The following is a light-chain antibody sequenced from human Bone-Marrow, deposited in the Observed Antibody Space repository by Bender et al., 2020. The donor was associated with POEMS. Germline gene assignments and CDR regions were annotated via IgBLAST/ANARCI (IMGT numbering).Light chain of an antibody. Sequence: QSALTQPPSASGSPGQSVTISCTGTSSDVGGYNYVSWYQQHPGKAPKLMIYDATTRPSDVSDRFSGSKSGNTASLTIAELQPEDEADYYCSSYTSSNTLIFGGGTKLTVL. CDR1: SSDVGGYNY. CDR3: SSYTSSNTLI. J-gene: IGLJ2*01. V-gene: IGLV2-8*01. CDR2: DAT.